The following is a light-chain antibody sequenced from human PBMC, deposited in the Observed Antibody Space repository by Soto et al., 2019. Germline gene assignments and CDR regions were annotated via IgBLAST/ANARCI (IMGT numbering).Light chain of an antibody. CDR2: GAS. V-gene: IGKV3-20*01. Sequence: EIILTQSPGTLALSPGDGATLSCRASQTVNRNYLAWYHQRPGQPPRLLIYGASNRASGVSDRFSGDGSGTEFTLTIGRLDPDDFGVYYCQQYIDSPRTFGQGTRVEVK. J-gene: IGKJ1*01. CDR1: QTVNRNY. CDR3: QQYIDSPRT.